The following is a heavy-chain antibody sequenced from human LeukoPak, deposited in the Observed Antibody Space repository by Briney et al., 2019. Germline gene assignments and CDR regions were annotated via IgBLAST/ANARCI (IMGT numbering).Heavy chain of an antibody. D-gene: IGHD3-22*01. CDR3: ARTFYDISLAFDI. V-gene: IGHV1-2*02. CDR2: INPNSGGT. CDR1: GYTFTGYY. Sequence: VSVKVSCKASGYTFTGYYIHWVRQAPGQGLEWMGWINPNSGGTNYAQNFQGRVTMTRDTSISTAYMELSRLRSDDTAVYYCARTFYDISLAFDIWGQGTMVTVSS. J-gene: IGHJ3*02.